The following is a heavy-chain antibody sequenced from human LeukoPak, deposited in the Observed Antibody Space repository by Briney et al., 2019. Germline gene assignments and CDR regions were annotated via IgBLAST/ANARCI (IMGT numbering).Heavy chain of an antibody. Sequence: ASVKVSCKTSGYTFTDYYIHWVRQAPGQGLEWMGWIFPKSGGTEYAQKFQGRVTMTRDTSISTAYMELSRLRSDDTAVYYCAKGGTYYHDSSGYKLPFDYWGQGTLVTVSS. CDR1: GYTFTDYY. CDR3: AKGGTYYHDSSGYKLPFDY. D-gene: IGHD3-22*01. J-gene: IGHJ4*02. CDR2: IFPKSGGT. V-gene: IGHV1-2*02.